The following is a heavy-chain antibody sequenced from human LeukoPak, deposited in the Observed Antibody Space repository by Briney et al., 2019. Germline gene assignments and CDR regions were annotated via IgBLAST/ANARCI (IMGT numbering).Heavy chain of an antibody. Sequence: SETLSLTCAVSGGSISSGGYSWSWIRQPPGKGLEWIGYIYHSGSTYYNPSLKSRVTISVDRSKNQFSLKLSSVTAADTAVYYCARGKGSGWEYYFDYWGQGTLVTVSS. J-gene: IGHJ4*02. D-gene: IGHD6-25*01. V-gene: IGHV4-30-2*01. CDR3: ARGKGSGWEYYFDY. CDR1: GGSISSGGYS. CDR2: IYHSGST.